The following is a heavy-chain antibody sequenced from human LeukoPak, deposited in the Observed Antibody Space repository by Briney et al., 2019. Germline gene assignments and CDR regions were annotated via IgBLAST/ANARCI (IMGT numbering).Heavy chain of an antibody. CDR3: AKDAQRGFDYSNSLEY. CDR2: KWPDATEK. D-gene: IGHD4-11*01. J-gene: IGHJ4*02. V-gene: IGHV3-33*06. CDR1: GFTYSHYG. Sequence: GGSLRLSWAASGFTYSHYGMHWVRQAPGKGLEWVAVKWPDATEKYYGDAVKGRFTISRDNSRNTLYLQMNSLRVEDTAVYYCAKDAQRGFDYSNSLEYWGQGTLVTVSS.